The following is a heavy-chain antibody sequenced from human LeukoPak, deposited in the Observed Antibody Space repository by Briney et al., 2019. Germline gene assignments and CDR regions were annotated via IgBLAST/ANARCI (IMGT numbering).Heavy chain of an antibody. D-gene: IGHD2-8*02. CDR2: IYYSGST. CDR1: GGSLITYS. J-gene: IGHJ3*02. Sequence: SETLSLTCTVTGGSLITYSWSWIRQPPGKGLEWIGFIYYSGSTNYTPSLKGRVTISVDTSKNQFSLKLSSVTAADTAVYYCARNLMVVFNDAYDIWGQGTMVTVSS. CDR3: ARNLMVVFNDAYDI. V-gene: IGHV4-59*01.